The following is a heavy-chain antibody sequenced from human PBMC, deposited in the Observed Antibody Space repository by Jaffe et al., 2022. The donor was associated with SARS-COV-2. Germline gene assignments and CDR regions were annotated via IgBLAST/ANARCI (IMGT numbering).Heavy chain of an antibody. CDR1: GFTFSSYA. D-gene: IGHD3-22*01. J-gene: IGHJ4*02. V-gene: IGHV3-30*04. CDR2: ISYDGSNK. Sequence: QVQLVESGGGVVQPGRSLRLSCAASGFTFSSYAMHWVRQAPGKGLEWVAVISYDGSNKYYADSVKGRFTISRDNSKNTLYLQMNSLRAEDTAVYYCAREYYDSSGSLDYWGQGTLVTVSS. CDR3: AREYYDSSGSLDY.